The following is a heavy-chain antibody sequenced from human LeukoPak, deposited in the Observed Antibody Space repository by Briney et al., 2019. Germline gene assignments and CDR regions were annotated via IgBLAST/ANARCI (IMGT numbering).Heavy chain of an antibody. Sequence: GASVKVSCKASGCTFTSYYMHWVRQAPGQGLEWMGIINPSGGSTSYAQKFQGRVTMTRDMSTSTVYMELSSLRSEDTAVYYCARGPPYSGSYHTPDYWGQGTLVTVSS. CDR2: INPSGGST. V-gene: IGHV1-46*01. J-gene: IGHJ4*02. CDR3: ARGPPYSGSYHTPDY. D-gene: IGHD1-26*01. CDR1: GCTFTSYY.